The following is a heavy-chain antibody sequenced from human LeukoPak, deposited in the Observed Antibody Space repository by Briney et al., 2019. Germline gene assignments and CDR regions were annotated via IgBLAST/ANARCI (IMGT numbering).Heavy chain of an antibody. V-gene: IGHV3-23*01. D-gene: IGHD1-26*01. CDR2: ISGSGGST. J-gene: IGHJ6*02. CDR3: ARDSPVGAKRAYYYYGMDV. CDR1: GFTFSSYA. Sequence: GGSLRLSCAASGFTFSSYAMSWVRQAPGKGLEWVSAISGSGGSTYYADSVKGRFTISRDNSKDTLYLQMNSLRAEDTAVYYCARDSPVGAKRAYYYYGMDVWGQGTTVTVSS.